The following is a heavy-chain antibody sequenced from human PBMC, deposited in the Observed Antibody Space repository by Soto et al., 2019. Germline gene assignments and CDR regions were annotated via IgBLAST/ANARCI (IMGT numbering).Heavy chain of an antibody. V-gene: IGHV1-18*01. D-gene: IGHD3-10*01. CDR2: ISDYNGNT. CDR1: GYSFTTYG. Sequence: QVQLVQSGAEVKKPGASVKVSCKASGYSFTTYGISWVRQAPGQGLEWMGWISDYNGNTNYEKKFQGRVTMTTDTPTRTAYMELKSLRSDATAVYYCAREGYYSGSGSYSPPRYYGMDVWGQGTTVTVS. J-gene: IGHJ6*02. CDR3: AREGYYSGSGSYSPPRYYGMDV.